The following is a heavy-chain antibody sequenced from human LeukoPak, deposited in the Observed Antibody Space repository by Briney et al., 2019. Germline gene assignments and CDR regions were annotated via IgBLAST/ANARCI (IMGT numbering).Heavy chain of an antibody. CDR3: ARGAFDI. Sequence: PSETLSLTCTVSGGSISSSSYYWGWIRQPPGKGLEWIGSIYYSGSTNYNPSLKSRVTISVDTSKNQFSLKLSSVTAADTAVYYCARGAFDIWGQGTMVTVSS. J-gene: IGHJ3*02. CDR2: IYYSGST. CDR1: GGSISSSSYY. V-gene: IGHV4-39*07.